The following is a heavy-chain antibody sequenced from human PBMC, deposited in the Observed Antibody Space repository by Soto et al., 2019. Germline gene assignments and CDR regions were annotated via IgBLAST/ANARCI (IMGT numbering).Heavy chain of an antibody. CDR1: GFTFGDSY. CDR2: ISPGSRYP. Sequence: GGSLRLSCAGSGFTFGDSYMSLIRQAPGKGLEWLSYISPGSRYPAYADSVKGRFTISRDNAKRSLYLQMMSLTAEDTAIYYCVRGGGGGLFERWGQGTMVTVSS. V-gene: IGHV3-11*06. J-gene: IGHJ4*02. CDR3: VRGGGGGLFER. D-gene: IGHD2-15*01.